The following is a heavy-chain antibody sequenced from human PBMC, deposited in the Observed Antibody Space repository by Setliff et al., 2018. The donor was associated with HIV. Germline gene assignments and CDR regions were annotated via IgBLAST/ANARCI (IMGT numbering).Heavy chain of an antibody. CDR3: ARGARGYSYG. J-gene: IGHJ4*02. Sequence: GGSLRLSCAGSGFTFSSYWMSWVRQAPGKGLEWVANIKQDGSEKYYVESVKGRFTTSRDNANNSLYLQMNSLRAEDTAVYYCARGARGYSYGWGQGTLVTVSS. CDR2: IKQDGSEK. CDR1: GFTFSSYW. D-gene: IGHD5-18*01. V-gene: IGHV3-7*01.